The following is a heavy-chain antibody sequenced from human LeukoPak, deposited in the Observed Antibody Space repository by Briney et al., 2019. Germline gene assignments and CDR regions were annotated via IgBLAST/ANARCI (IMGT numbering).Heavy chain of an antibody. J-gene: IGHJ4*01. CDR1: GGSFSGYY. Sequence: PSETLSLTCAVYGGSFSGYYWSWIRQPPGKGLEWIGEINHSGSTNYNPPLKSRVTISVDTSKNQFSLKLSSVTAADTAVYYCAAKGLIPSPFDYWGHGTLVTVSS. CDR2: INHSGST. D-gene: IGHD2-2*01. CDR3: AAKGLIPSPFDY. V-gene: IGHV4-34*01.